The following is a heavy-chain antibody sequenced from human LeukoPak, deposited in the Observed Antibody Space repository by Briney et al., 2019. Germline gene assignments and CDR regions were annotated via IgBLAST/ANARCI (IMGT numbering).Heavy chain of an antibody. CDR1: GFTFDDYG. Sequence: GGSLRLSCAASGFTFDDYGMSWVRQAPGKGLEWVSGINWNGGSTGYADSVKGRFTISRDNAKNSLYLQMNSLRAEDTALYYCARVGGRRPRSDYFDYWGQGTLVTVSS. J-gene: IGHJ4*02. CDR2: INWNGGST. D-gene: IGHD2-15*01. V-gene: IGHV3-20*04. CDR3: ARVGGRRPRSDYFDY.